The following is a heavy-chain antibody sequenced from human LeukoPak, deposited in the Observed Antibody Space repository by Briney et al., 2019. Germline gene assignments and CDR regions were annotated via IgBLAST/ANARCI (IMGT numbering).Heavy chain of an antibody. V-gene: IGHV1-2*02. CDR3: ARGLGPTDLDP. D-gene: IGHD1-14*01. CDR1: GYTLIDYY. CDR2: INPKSGDT. J-gene: IGHJ5*02. Sequence: ASVKVSCKASGYTLIDYYMHWLRQAPGQGLEWMGWINPKSGDTKYAEKFQGRVIMTRNTSISTAYMELSSLRSEDMAVYYCARGLGPTDLDPWGQGTLVTVSS.